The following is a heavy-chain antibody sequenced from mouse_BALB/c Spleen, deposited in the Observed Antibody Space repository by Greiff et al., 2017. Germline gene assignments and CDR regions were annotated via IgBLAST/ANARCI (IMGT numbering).Heavy chain of an antibody. J-gene: IGHJ4*01. CDR2: IYPGDGDT. V-gene: IGHV1-87*01. CDR1: GYTFTSYW. CDR3: ARRGKYGNMDY. Sequence: QVQLQQSGAELARPGASVKLSCKASGYTFTSYWMQWVKQRPGQGLEWIGAIYPGDGDTRYTQKFKGKATLTADKSSSTAYMQLSSLASEDSAVYYCARRGKYGNMDYWGQGTSVTVSS. D-gene: IGHD2-10*02.